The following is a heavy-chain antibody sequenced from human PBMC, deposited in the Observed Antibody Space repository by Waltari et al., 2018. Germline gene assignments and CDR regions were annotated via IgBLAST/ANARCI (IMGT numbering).Heavy chain of an antibody. D-gene: IGHD3-9*01. V-gene: IGHV4-59*11. CDR1: GESIINHH. J-gene: IGHJ3*02. CDR3: ARDLGGFNHFDWFLSI. Sequence: QVQLQESGPGLVKPSETLSITCTVSGESIINHHWAWIRQPPGKGLEWVGYAYYTGRTNYNPSLRSRLSISVDTSKNQFSLNLNSVTAADTAVYYCARDLGGFNHFDWFLSIWGPGTMVTVSS. CDR2: AYYTGRT.